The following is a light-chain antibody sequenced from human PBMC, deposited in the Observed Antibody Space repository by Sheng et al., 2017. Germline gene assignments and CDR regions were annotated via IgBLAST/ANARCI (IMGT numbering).Light chain of an antibody. CDR1: QSVLYSSNNKNY. Sequence: DIVMTQSPDSLAVSLGERATINCKSSQSVLYSSNNKNYLSWYQQKPGQPPKLLIYWASTRESGVPDRFSGSGSGTDFTLTISSLQAEDVAVYYCQQYHDGVTFGPGTKVDIK. J-gene: IGKJ3*01. CDR2: WAS. V-gene: IGKV4-1*01. CDR3: QQYHDGVT.